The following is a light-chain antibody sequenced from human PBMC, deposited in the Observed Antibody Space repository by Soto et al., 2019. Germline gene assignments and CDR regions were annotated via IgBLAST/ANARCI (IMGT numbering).Light chain of an antibody. CDR1: QGISNY. Sequence: DIQMTQSPSSVSASVGDGVTITCRASQGISNYLAWYQQKPGKVPKLLIYAASTLQSGVPSRFSGSGSGTDFTLTISSLQPEDVATYYCQKYNSARWTFGQGTKVDIK. V-gene: IGKV1-27*01. CDR2: AAS. J-gene: IGKJ1*01. CDR3: QKYNSARWT.